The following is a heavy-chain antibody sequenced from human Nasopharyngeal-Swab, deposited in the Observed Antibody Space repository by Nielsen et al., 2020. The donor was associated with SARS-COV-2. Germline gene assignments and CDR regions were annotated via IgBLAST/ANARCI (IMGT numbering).Heavy chain of an antibody. Sequence: WIRQPPGKGLEWIGNIHHSGSTNYNPSLKSRVTISVDTSKNQFSLKLTSVTAADTAIYYCAGGYHDKSVYYYDWYFDLWGRGTLVTVSS. D-gene: IGHD3-22*01. V-gene: IGHV4-59*01. CDR3: AGGYHDKSVYYYDWYFDL. J-gene: IGHJ2*01. CDR2: IHHSGST.